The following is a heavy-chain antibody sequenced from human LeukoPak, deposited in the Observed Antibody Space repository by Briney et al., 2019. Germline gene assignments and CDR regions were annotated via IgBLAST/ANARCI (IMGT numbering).Heavy chain of an antibody. D-gene: IGHD3-3*01. CDR2: ISSSSSYI. V-gene: IGHV3-21*01. J-gene: IGHJ6*03. CDR1: GFTFSSYS. Sequence: GGSLRLSCAASGFTFSSYSMNWVRQAPGKGLEWVSSISSSSSYIYYADSVKGRFTISRDNAKNSLYLQMNSLRAEDTAVYYCARDRTIFGVVPPYYYYMDVWGKGTTVTISS. CDR3: ARDRTIFGVVPPYYYYMDV.